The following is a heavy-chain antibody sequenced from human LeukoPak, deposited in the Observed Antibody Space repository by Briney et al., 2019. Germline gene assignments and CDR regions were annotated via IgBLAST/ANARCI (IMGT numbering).Heavy chain of an antibody. CDR3: AKGKWLLLFAPFDY. CDR1: GFTFSSYA. CDR2: ISGSGGST. V-gene: IGHV3-23*01. D-gene: IGHD3-22*01. Sequence: PGRSLRLSCAASGFTFSSYAMSWVRQAPGKGLEWVSAISGSGGSTYYADSVKGRFTISRDNSKNTLYLQMNSLRAEDTAVYYCAKGKWLLLFAPFDYWGQGTLVTVSS. J-gene: IGHJ4*02.